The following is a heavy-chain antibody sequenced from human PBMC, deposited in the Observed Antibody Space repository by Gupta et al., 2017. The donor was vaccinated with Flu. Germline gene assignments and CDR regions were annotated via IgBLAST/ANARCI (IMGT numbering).Heavy chain of an antibody. CDR3: ARGMDGGWFDP. Sequence: EVQLVESGGGLVKHGGSLKLACAASGFTFSGPTMHWVRQASGKGLEWVSRIRRKANSYATAYAASVKGRFTISRDDSKNTAYLQMNSLQTDDTAVYYCARGMDGGWFDPRGQGTLVTVSS. CDR1: GFTFSGPT. CDR2: IRRKANSYAT. J-gene: IGHJ5*02. V-gene: IGHV3-73*01. D-gene: IGHD3/OR15-3a*01.